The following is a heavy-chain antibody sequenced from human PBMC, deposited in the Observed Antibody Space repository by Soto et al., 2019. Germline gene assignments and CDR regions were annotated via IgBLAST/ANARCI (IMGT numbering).Heavy chain of an antibody. V-gene: IGHV4-39*07. CDR1: GGSISSSSYY. CDR2: IYYSGST. D-gene: IGHD6-19*01. Sequence: SETLSLTCTVSGGSISSSSYYWGWIRQPPGKGLEWIGSIYYSGSTYYNPSLKSRVTISVDTSKNQFSLKLSSVTAADTAVYYCASSYSSARVDAFDIWGQGTMVPVSS. J-gene: IGHJ3*02. CDR3: ASSYSSARVDAFDI.